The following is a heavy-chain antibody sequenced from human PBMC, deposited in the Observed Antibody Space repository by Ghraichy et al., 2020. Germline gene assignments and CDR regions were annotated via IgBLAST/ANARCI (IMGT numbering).Heavy chain of an antibody. CDR1: GFTFSSYG. Sequence: GSLRLSCAASGFTFSSYGMHWVRQAPGKGLEWVAVIWYDGSNKYYADSVKGRFTISRDNSKNTLYLQMNSLRAEDTAVYYCARPRGGSYYGELWYFDLWGRGTLVTVSS. D-gene: IGHD1-26*01. CDR2: IWYDGSNK. V-gene: IGHV3-33*01. J-gene: IGHJ2*01. CDR3: ARPRGGSYYGELWYFDL.